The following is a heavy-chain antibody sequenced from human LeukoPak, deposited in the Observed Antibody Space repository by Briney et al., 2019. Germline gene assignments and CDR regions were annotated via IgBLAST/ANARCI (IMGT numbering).Heavy chain of an antibody. J-gene: IGHJ3*02. Sequence: ASVKVSCKASGYTLTSYGISWVRQAPGQGLEWMEWISAYNGNTNYAQKLQGRVTMTTDTSTSTAYMELRSLRSDDTAVYYCGGGGVRREGDAFDIWGQGTMVTVSS. CDR3: GGGGVRREGDAFDI. D-gene: IGHD1-1*01. CDR2: ISAYNGNT. V-gene: IGHV1-18*01. CDR1: GYTLTSYG.